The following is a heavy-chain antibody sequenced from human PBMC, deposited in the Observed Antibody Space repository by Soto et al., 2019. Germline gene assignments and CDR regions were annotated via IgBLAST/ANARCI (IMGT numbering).Heavy chain of an antibody. CDR3: ARYRREAVAGYTLDN. Sequence: SETMSLTCTVSGGSISSNYWTWIRQPPGKGLEWIGYVYNSGSTNYNPSLKSRVTISEDTSKSQFSLKVNSMTAADTAVYYCARYRREAVAGYTLDNWGQGILVTVSS. D-gene: IGHD6-13*01. J-gene: IGHJ4*02. V-gene: IGHV4-59*01. CDR2: VYNSGST. CDR1: GGSISSNY.